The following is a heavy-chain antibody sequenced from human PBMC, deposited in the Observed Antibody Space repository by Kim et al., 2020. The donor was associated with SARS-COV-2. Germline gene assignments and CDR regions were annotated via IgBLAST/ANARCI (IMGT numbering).Heavy chain of an antibody. D-gene: IGHD3-3*01. V-gene: IGHV4-34*01. CDR3: ARGSITIFGVVIEGYYFDY. J-gene: IGHJ4*02. Sequence: RVTISVDTAKNQFSLKLSSVTAADTAVYYCARGSITIFGVVIEGYYFDYWGQGTLVTVSS.